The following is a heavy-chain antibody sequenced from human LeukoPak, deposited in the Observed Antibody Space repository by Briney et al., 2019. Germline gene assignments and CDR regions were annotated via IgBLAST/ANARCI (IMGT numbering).Heavy chain of an antibody. Sequence: PSETLSLTCTVSGGSISSGDYYWSWIRQPPGKGLEWIGYIYYSGSTYYNPSLKSRVTISVDTSKNQFSPKLSSVTAADTAVYYCARGTEGELDPWGQGTLSPSPQ. D-gene: IGHD3-16*01. CDR2: IYYSGST. V-gene: IGHV4-30-4*01. J-gene: IGHJ5*02. CDR1: GGSISSGDYY. CDR3: ARGTEGELDP.